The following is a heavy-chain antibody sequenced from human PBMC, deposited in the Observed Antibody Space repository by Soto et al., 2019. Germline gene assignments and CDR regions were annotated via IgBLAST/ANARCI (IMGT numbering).Heavy chain of an antibody. CDR3: ASTMVRGVKSPWYFDY. J-gene: IGHJ4*02. CDR1: GASISSYY. D-gene: IGHD3-10*01. V-gene: IGHV4-59*01. Sequence: SETLSLTCTVSGASISSYYYNWIRQPPGKGLEWIGYISNRGNTNYNPSLKSRVTISLDTSKNQFSLRLNSMTAADAAVYYCASTMVRGVKSPWYFDYWGQGTLVTVSS. CDR2: ISNRGNT.